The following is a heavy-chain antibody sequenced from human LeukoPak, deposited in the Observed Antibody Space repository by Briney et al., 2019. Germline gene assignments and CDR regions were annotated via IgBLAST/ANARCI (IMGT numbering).Heavy chain of an antibody. Sequence: GGSLRLSCAASGFTFSSYAMSWVRQAPGKGLEWVSAISGSGGSTYYADSVKGRFTISRDNSKNTLYLQMNSLRAEDTALYYCAKDIRGGYSRNLNYYYGMDVWGQGTTVTVSS. CDR2: ISGSGGST. CDR1: GFTFSSYA. J-gene: IGHJ6*02. D-gene: IGHD6-13*01. CDR3: AKDIRGGYSRNLNYYYGMDV. V-gene: IGHV3-23*01.